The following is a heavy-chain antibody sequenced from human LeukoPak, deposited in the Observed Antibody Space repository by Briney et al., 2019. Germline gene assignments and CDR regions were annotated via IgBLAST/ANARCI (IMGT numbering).Heavy chain of an antibody. J-gene: IGHJ4*02. V-gene: IGHV4-59*01. CDR3: ARTPGSKVDY. CDR2: IHHTGST. D-gene: IGHD2-2*01. CDR1: GGSFSSFY. Sequence: SETLSLTCTVSGGSFSSFYWTWIRQPPGKALEWIGYIHHTGSTNYNPSLKSRVTISVDTSKNRFSLKLSSVTAADTAVYYCARTPGSKVDYWGQGTLVTVSS.